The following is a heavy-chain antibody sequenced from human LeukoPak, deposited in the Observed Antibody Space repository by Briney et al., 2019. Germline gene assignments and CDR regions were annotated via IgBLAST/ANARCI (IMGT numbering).Heavy chain of an antibody. CDR2: INPSGGST. V-gene: IGHV1-46*01. Sequence: EASVKVSCKASGYTFTSYYMHWVRQAPGQGLEWMGIINPSGGSTSYAQKFQGRVTMTRDTSISTAYMELSRLRSDDTAVYYCARTGYCSGGSCYSPFDYWGQGTLVTVSS. CDR1: GYTFTSYY. CDR3: ARTGYCSGGSCYSPFDY. D-gene: IGHD2-15*01. J-gene: IGHJ4*02.